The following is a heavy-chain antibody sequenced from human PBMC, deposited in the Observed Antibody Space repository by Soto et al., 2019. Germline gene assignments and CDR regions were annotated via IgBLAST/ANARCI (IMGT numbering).Heavy chain of an antibody. D-gene: IGHD6-6*01. J-gene: IGHJ5*02. Sequence: SETLSLTCTVSGGSISSYYWSWIRQPPGKGLEWIGYIYYSGSTNYNPSLKSRVTISVDTSKNQFSLKLSSVTAADTAVYYCARDQYSSSSIGEYNWFDPWGQGTLVTVSS. CDR3: ARDQYSSSSIGEYNWFDP. CDR1: GGSISSYY. V-gene: IGHV4-59*01. CDR2: IYYSGST.